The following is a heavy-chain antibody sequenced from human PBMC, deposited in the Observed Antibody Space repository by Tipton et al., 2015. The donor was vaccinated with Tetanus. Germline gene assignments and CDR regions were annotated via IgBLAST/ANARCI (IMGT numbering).Heavy chain of an antibody. D-gene: IGHD6-13*01. Sequence: TLSLTCTVSGGSLSTFYWTWIRQPPGKGLEWIGYISYSGSTKYNPSLKSRLTMSVDTSKNQFSLHLTSVTAADTAVYYCARGWGSSWYYFDNWGQGTLVTVSS. CDR3: ARGWGSSWYYFDN. V-gene: IGHV4-59*01. CDR2: ISYSGST. CDR1: GGSLSTFY. J-gene: IGHJ4*02.